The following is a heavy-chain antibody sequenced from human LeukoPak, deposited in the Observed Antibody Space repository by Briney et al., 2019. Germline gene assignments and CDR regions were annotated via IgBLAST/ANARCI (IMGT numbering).Heavy chain of an antibody. CDR1: GYTFTGYY. CDR3: ARTIWGGPARNFDY. V-gene: IGHV1-2*04. Sequence: ASVKVSCKASGYTFTGYYMHWVRQAPGQGLEWMGWINPNSGGTNYAQKFQGWVTMTTDTSTSTAYMELRSLRSDDTAVYYCARTIWGGPARNFDYWAQGTLVTVSS. CDR2: INPNSGGT. D-gene: IGHD3-16*01. J-gene: IGHJ4*02.